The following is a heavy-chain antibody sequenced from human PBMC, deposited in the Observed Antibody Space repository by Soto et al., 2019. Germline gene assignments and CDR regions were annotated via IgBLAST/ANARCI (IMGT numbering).Heavy chain of an antibody. CDR2: ICPGYSNI. V-gene: IGHV5-51*01. D-gene: IGHD2-21*02. CDR3: ARRHYCRGDCTINPDYYDGRDV. Sequence: EVQVVQSGAEVKEPGESLKISCKGSGYIFTDHCIVWLRQMAGKGLEWVGIICPGYSNIIYSPSVQGQVTISADMSISTASLQWSSLKASDTAIYYCARRHYCRGDCTINPDYYDGRDVWGQGTTVTVSS. CDR1: GYIFTDHC. J-gene: IGHJ6*02.